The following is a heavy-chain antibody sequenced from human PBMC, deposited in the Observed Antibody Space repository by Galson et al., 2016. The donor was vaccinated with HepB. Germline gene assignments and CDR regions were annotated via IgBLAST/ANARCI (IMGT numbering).Heavy chain of an antibody. D-gene: IGHD5-12*01. V-gene: IGHV1-3*01. Sequence: SVKVSCKASGFSLSHYPIHWVRQAPGQGPEWMGWINVGKGNTKYSEKFLDRTTITRDPSANTVYMELSSLRSEDTAVYSCARDKRWESSSGYYYFYHGMDVWGQGTTVTVSS. CDR3: ARDKRWESSSGYYYFYHGMDV. CDR1: GFSLSHYP. CDR2: INVGKGNT. J-gene: IGHJ6*02.